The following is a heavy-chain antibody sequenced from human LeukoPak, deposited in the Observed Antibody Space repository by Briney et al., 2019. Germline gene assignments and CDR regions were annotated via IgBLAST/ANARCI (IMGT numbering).Heavy chain of an antibody. D-gene: IGHD3-22*01. CDR3: ARFYYDTSGHGAFDI. Sequence: SQTLSLTCAISGDSVSSNSAAWNWISQSPSKGLEWLGRTYYRSKWYNDYAVSVKSRITIITDTSKNQFSLQLNSVTPEDTAVYYRARFYYDTSGHGAFDIWGQGTMVTVSS. CDR1: GDSVSSNSAA. J-gene: IGHJ3*02. CDR2: TYYRSKWYN. V-gene: IGHV6-1*01.